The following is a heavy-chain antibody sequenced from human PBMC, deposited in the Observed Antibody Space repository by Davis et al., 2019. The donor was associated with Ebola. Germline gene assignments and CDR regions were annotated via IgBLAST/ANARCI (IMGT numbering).Heavy chain of an antibody. Sequence: GGSLRLSCAASGFTFSSYAMSWVRQAPGKGLECVSALSAYGGSTYYANSVRGRFTISRDNSKNTLYLQMNSLRVEDTAVYYCARGSYMGYWGQGTLVTVSS. V-gene: IGHV3-23*01. D-gene: IGHD2-15*01. CDR1: GFTFSSYA. J-gene: IGHJ4*02. CDR3: ARGSYMGY. CDR2: LSAYGGST.